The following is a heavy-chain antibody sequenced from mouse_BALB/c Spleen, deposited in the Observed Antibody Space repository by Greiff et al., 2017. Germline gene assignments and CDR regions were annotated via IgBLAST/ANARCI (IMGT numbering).Heavy chain of an antibody. V-gene: IGHV1S81*02. Sequence: QVQLQQPGAELVKPGASVKLSCKASGYTFPSYWMHWVKQRPGQGLEWIGEINPSNGRTNYNEKFKSKATLTVDKSSSTAYMQLSSLTSEDSAVYYCAEGGITTATDAMDYWGQGTSVTVSS. CDR3: AEGGITTATDAMDY. CDR1: GYTFPSYW. D-gene: IGHD1-2*01. J-gene: IGHJ4*01. CDR2: INPSNGRT.